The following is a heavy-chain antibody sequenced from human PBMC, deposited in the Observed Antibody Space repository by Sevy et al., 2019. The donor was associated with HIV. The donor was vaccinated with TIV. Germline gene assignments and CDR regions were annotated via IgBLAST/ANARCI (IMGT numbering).Heavy chain of an antibody. V-gene: IGHV3-74*01. CDR1: GFTFSNYW. CDR2: ISSDGTNT. CDR3: ARDMSTTVAFDI. J-gene: IGHJ3*02. D-gene: IGHD4-17*01. Sequence: GGSLRLSRAASGFTFSNYWMHWVRRAPGKGLVWVSRISSDGTNTIYADSVKGRFTLSRDNAKNTLYLHMNSLTAEDTAMYYCARDMSTTVAFDIWGHGTMVTVSS.